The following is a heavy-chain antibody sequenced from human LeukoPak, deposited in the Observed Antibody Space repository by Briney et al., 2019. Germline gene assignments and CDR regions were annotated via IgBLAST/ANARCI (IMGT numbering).Heavy chain of an antibody. Sequence: SETLSLTCSVSGASISIYYWSWIRQSPGKALKWIGYIYYSGSTHYNPSLKSRVTISVDTSKNQFSLKLSSVTAADTAVYDCASGPYPAAGTDHQFDYWGQGTLVTVSS. D-gene: IGHD6-13*01. CDR2: IYYSGST. CDR1: GASISIYY. CDR3: ASGPYPAAGTDHQFDY. J-gene: IGHJ4*02. V-gene: IGHV4-59*01.